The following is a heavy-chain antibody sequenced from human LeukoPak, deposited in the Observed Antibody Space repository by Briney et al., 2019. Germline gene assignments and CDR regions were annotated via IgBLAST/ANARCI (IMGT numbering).Heavy chain of an antibody. D-gene: IGHD3-10*01. J-gene: IGHJ4*02. Sequence: GGSLRLSCAASGFTLSSNGMSWVRQAPGKGLEWVSAISGSGGSTYYADSVKGRFTISRDNSKNTLYPQMNSLRVEDTAVYYCAKDRGIISDYWGQGTLVTVSS. V-gene: IGHV3-23*01. CDR2: ISGSGGST. CDR3: AKDRGIISDY. CDR1: GFTLSSNG.